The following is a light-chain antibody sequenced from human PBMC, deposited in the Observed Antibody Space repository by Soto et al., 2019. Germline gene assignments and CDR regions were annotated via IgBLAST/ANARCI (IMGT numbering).Light chain of an antibody. CDR2: EIN. V-gene: IGLV2-8*01. CDR3: SSFAGSNNFPYV. J-gene: IGLJ1*01. Sequence: QSVLTQPPSASGSPGQSGTISCTGTSRDIGAYDYVSGYQNHPANAPKLMIYEINKRPSGVPDRFSGSKSGNTASLTVSGLQAEDEADYYCSSFAGSNNFPYVFGTGTKLTVL. CDR1: SRDIGAYDY.